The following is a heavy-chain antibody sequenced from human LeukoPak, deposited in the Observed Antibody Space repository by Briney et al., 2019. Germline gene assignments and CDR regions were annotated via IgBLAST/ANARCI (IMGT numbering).Heavy chain of an antibody. CDR1: GFTFDDYG. CDR2: INWNGGST. D-gene: IGHD3-22*01. V-gene: IGHV3-20*01. CDR3: ARVRDYYDSSGSGYYMDV. J-gene: IGHJ6*03. Sequence: GGSLRLSCAASGFTFDDYGMSWVRQAPGKGLEWVSGINWNGGSTGYADSVKGRFTISRDNAKNSLYLQMNSLRAEDTALYHCARVRDYYDSSGSGYYMDVWGKGTTVTVSS.